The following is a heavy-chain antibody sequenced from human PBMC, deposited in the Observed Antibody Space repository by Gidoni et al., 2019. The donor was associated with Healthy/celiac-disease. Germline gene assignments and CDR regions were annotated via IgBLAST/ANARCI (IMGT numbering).Heavy chain of an antibody. CDR2: IYYSGST. Sequence: QVQLQVSGPGLVKPSETLSLSCTVSGGSISSYYCSCIRQPPGKGLEWIGFIYYSGSTNYNPSLKRRVTISVDTSKNQFSLKLSSVTAADTAVYYCARVPYYYDSSGYPPALYYYYYGMDVWGQGTTVTVSS. CDR3: ARVPYYYDSSGYPPALYYYYYGMDV. CDR1: GGSISSYY. D-gene: IGHD3-22*01. J-gene: IGHJ6*02. V-gene: IGHV4-59*01.